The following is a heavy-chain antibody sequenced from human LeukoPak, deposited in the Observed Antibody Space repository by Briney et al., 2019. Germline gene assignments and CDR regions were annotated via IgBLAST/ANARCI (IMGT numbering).Heavy chain of an antibody. V-gene: IGHV3-48*01. Sequence: AGGSLRLSCAASGFTFSSYSMNWVRQAPEKGLEWLSYVSGGSSTIYYADSVKGRFSVSRDKAKNSLYLQMNSLKTEDTAVYYCMSPMTTVPSRDYWGQGTLVTVSS. CDR1: GFTFSSYS. D-gene: IGHD4-17*01. CDR3: MSPMTTVPSRDY. CDR2: VSGGSSTI. J-gene: IGHJ4*02.